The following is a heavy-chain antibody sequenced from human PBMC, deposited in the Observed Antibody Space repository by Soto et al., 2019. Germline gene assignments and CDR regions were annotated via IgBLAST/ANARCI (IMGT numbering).Heavy chain of an antibody. CDR2: IKEDGSEK. Sequence: QPGWSLRLSCAASGFTFSNYWMTWVRQAPGKGLEWVANIKEDGSEKHYVDSVKGRFTISRDNAKNSLYLQMNSLRVEDTAVYFCSRDVVVGAKALNYWGQGALVTVSS. V-gene: IGHV3-7*01. J-gene: IGHJ4*02. CDR1: GFTFSNYW. CDR3: SRDVVVGAKALNY. D-gene: IGHD2-15*01.